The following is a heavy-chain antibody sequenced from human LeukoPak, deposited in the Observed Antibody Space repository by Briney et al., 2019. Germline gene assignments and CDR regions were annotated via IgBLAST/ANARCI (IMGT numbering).Heavy chain of an antibody. CDR2: ISSSGSTI. D-gene: IGHD1-14*01. CDR1: GFTFSSYE. CDR3: AKEVSPDEPYYMDV. V-gene: IGHV3-48*03. J-gene: IGHJ6*03. Sequence: GGSLRLSCAASGFTFSSYEMNWVRQAPGKGLEWVSYISSSGSTIYYADSVKGRFTISRDNAKNSLYLQMNSLRAEDTAVYYCAKEVSPDEPYYMDVWGKGTTVTISS.